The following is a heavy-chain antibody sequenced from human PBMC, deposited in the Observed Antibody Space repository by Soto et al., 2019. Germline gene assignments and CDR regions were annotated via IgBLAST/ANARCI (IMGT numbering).Heavy chain of an antibody. CDR1: GFNFSNYA. CDR2: ISFHGRYK. J-gene: IGHJ4*02. Sequence: GGSLRLSCAASGFNFSNYAMHWVRQAQGKGLEWVAVISFHGRYKYYGDSVKGRFTISRDNSKNTLDLQMSSLRPEDTAIYYSARDRGFWASGQDVILEDWGQGSPVTVSS. CDR3: ARDRGFWASGQDVILED. V-gene: IGHV3-30*03. D-gene: IGHD3-10*01.